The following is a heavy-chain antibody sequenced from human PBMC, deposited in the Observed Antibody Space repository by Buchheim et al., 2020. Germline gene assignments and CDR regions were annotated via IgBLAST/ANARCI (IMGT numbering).Heavy chain of an antibody. CDR1: GFTFSSYG. CDR3: AKDTEWGVQLDLYAFDI. CDR2: ISYDGSNK. J-gene: IGHJ3*02. D-gene: IGHD1-1*01. Sequence: QVQLVESGGGVVQPGRSLRLSCAASGFTFSSYGMHWVRQAPGKGLEWVAVISYDGSNKYYADSVKGRFTISRDNSKNTLYLQMNSLRAEDTAVYYCAKDTEWGVQLDLYAFDIWGQGT. V-gene: IGHV3-30*18.